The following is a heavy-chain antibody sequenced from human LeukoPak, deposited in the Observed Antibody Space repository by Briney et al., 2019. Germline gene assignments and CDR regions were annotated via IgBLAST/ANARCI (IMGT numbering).Heavy chain of an antibody. V-gene: IGHV3-53*01. CDR2: IYSGGST. CDR3: ARALHVTGFDY. D-gene: IGHD2-21*02. Sequence: GGSLRLSCAASGFTVSSNYMSWVRQAPGKGLEWVSVIYSGGSTYYADSVKGRFTISRDNSKNTLYLQMNSLRAEDTAVYYCARALHVTGFDYWGQGTLVTVSS. J-gene: IGHJ4*02. CDR1: GFTVSSNY.